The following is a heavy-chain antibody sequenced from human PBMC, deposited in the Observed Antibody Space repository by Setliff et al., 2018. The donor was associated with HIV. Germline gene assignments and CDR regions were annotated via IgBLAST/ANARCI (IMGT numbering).Heavy chain of an antibody. J-gene: IGHJ3*02. CDR1: GGSISSHY. CDR3: AKHSPNVGVRGDAFDI. D-gene: IGHD2-8*01. V-gene: IGHV4-59*08. Sequence: LSLTCTVSGGSISSHYWIWIRQPPGKGLEWIGYIHYSGATNYNPSLKSRVTISLDTSRTQFSLRLSSVTAAGTAVYYCAKHSPNVGVRGDAFDIWGQGTVVTVSS. CDR2: IHYSGAT.